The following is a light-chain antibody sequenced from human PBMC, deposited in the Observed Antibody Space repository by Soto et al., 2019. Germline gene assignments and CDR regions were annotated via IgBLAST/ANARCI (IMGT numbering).Light chain of an antibody. V-gene: IGKV3-11*01. J-gene: IGKJ1*01. Sequence: EIVLTQAPATLSLSPGERATLSCRASQSVSSYLAWYQQKPGQVPRILIYDASNRATGIPARFNGSGSGTELNLAISRLQSEDFAIYYCHKYNTWPRTFGQGTKVDIK. CDR3: HKYNTWPRT. CDR2: DAS. CDR1: QSVSSY.